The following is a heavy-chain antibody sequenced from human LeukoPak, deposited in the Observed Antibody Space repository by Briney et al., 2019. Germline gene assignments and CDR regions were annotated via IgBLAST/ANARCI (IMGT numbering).Heavy chain of an antibody. CDR1: GGSIISGSYY. V-gene: IGHV4-61*02. CDR3: ARSPSAGWFDP. CDR2: ISSSGNT. J-gene: IGHJ5*02. Sequence: PSETLSLTCTVSGGSIISGSYYWSWIRQPAGKGLEWIGRISSSGNTNYNPSLKSRVTISIDTSKNQFSLKLSSVTAADTAVYYCARSPSAGWFDPWGQGTLVTVSS.